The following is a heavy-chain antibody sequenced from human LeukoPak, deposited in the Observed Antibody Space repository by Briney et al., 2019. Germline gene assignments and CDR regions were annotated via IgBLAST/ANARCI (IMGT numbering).Heavy chain of an antibody. D-gene: IGHD3-16*01. CDR2: IYYTGTT. V-gene: IGHV4-59*08. Sequence: MSSETLSPTCTVSGGSISGTYYWSWIRQPPGKGLEWIGYIYYTGTTDSNPSLKSRVTISLDTSKNQFSLNLSSVTAADTAVYYCARRWVYDKRAFDAWGQGTMVTVSS. CDR3: ARRWVYDKRAFDA. CDR1: GGSISGTYY. J-gene: IGHJ3*01.